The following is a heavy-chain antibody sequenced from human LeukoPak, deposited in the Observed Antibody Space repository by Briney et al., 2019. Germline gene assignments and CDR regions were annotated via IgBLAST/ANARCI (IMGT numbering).Heavy chain of an antibody. CDR1: GFTFSSYS. CDR2: ISSSSSYI. Sequence: GGSLRLSCAASGFTFSSYSMNWVRQAPGKGLEWVPSISSSSSYIYYADSVKGRFTISRDNAKNSLYLQMNSLRAEDTAVYYCACTYSSSSTYYFDYWGQGTLVTVSS. J-gene: IGHJ4*02. V-gene: IGHV3-21*01. CDR3: ACTYSSSSTYYFDY. D-gene: IGHD6-6*01.